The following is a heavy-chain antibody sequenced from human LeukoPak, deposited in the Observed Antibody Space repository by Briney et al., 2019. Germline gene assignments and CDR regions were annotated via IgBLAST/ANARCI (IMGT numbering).Heavy chain of an antibody. CDR3: TRGFLNSITVAGTSY. CDR2: IRRKVYGGTA. D-gene: IGHD6-19*01. Sequence: GGSLTLSCTASGFTFGDYGMSWFRQAPGKGLEGVGFIRRKVYGGTAEYVASVTGRFIISRDHSKSIPYLQMNSLKSEDTAVYSCTRGFLNSITVAGTSYWGQGTLVTVSS. V-gene: IGHV3-49*03. CDR1: GFTFGDYG. J-gene: IGHJ4*02.